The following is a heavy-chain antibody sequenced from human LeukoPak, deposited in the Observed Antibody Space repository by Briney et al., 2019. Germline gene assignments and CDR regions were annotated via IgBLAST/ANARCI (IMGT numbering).Heavy chain of an antibody. CDR2: INHSGST. CDR3: ARGPYSSGWYLRNYFDY. CDR1: GGSFSGYY. V-gene: IGHV4-34*01. D-gene: IGHD6-19*01. J-gene: IGHJ4*02. Sequence: SETLSLTCAVYGGSFSGYYWSWIRQSPGKGLEWIGEINHSGSTNYNPSLKSRVTISVDTSKNQFSLKLSSVTAADTAVYYCARGPYSSGWYLRNYFDYWGQGTLVTVSS.